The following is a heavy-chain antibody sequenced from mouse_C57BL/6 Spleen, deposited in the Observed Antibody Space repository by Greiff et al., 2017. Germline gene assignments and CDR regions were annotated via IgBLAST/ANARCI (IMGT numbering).Heavy chain of an antibody. J-gene: IGHJ3*01. CDR2: ISSGGSYT. Sequence: EVQLVESGGDLVKPGGSLKLSCAASGFTFSSYGMSWVRQTPDKRLEWVATISSGGSYTYYPDSVKGRFTISRDNAKNTLYLQMSILKSEDTAMYYCASSFAYWGQGTLVTVSA. V-gene: IGHV5-6*01. CDR3: ASSFAY. CDR1: GFTFSSYG.